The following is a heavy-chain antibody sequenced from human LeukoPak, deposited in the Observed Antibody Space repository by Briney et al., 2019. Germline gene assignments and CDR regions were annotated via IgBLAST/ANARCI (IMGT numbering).Heavy chain of an antibody. CDR3: AREKEVRGVIPYYYYYYYMDV. Sequence: SETLSLTCTVSGGSISSSSYYWGWIRQPPGKGLEWIGSIYYSGSTYYNPSLKSRVTISVDTSKNQFSLKLSSVTAADTAVYYCAREKEVRGVIPYYYYYYYMDVWGKGTTVTISS. J-gene: IGHJ6*03. CDR2: IYYSGST. V-gene: IGHV4-39*07. CDR1: GGSISSSSYY. D-gene: IGHD3-10*01.